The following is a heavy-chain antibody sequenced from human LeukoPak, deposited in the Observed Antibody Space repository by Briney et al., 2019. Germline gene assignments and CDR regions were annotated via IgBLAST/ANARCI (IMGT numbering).Heavy chain of an antibody. CDR2: MNPNSGNT. Sequence: GASVNLSCKASGYTFTSYDINWVRQATGQGLEWMGWMNPNSGNTGYAQKFQGRVTMTRNTSISTAYMELSSLRSEDTAVYYCARTQGYCTNGVCSYYFDYWGQGTLVTVSS. V-gene: IGHV1-8*01. CDR3: ARTQGYCTNGVCSYYFDY. D-gene: IGHD2-8*01. CDR1: GYTFTSYD. J-gene: IGHJ4*02.